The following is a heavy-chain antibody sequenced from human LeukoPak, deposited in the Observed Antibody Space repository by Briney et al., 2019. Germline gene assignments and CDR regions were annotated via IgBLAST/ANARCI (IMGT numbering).Heavy chain of an antibody. D-gene: IGHD6-13*01. J-gene: IGHJ4*02. CDR1: GGSISSGDYY. V-gene: IGHV4-30-4*01. CDR2: IYYSGST. Sequence: PSETLSLTCTVSGGSISSGDYYWSWIRQPPGKGLEWIGYIYYSGSTYYNPSLKSRVTISVDTSKNQFSLKLSSVTAADTAVYYCARGGKAAGIETEYWGQGTLVTVSS. CDR3: ARGGKAAGIETEY.